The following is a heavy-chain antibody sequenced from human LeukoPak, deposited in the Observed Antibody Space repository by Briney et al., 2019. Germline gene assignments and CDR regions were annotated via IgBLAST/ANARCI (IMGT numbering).Heavy chain of an antibody. CDR3: YSSGFDYYYYMDV. D-gene: IGHD6-19*01. Sequence: GGSLRLSCAASGFTFSSYAMGWVRQAPGKGLEWVSGISGSGGSGSGSSTYYADPVKGRFTISRDNSKNTLYLQMNSLRAEDTAVYYCYSSGFDYYYYMDVWGKGTTVTVSS. CDR1: GFTFSSYA. J-gene: IGHJ6*03. V-gene: IGHV3-23*01. CDR2: ISGSGGSGSGSST.